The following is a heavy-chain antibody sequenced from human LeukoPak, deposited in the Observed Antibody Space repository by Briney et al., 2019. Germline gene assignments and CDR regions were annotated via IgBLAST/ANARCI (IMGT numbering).Heavy chain of an antibody. CDR1: GFTFSSYA. CDR2: ITANGDTT. Sequence: PPGGSLRLSCSVSGFTFSSYAMHWVRQAPGKGLEYVSSITANGDTTYCTDSVKDRFTISRDNSKNTLYLQMSSLRPDDTAVYYCVKDQSGSGSWWGQGTLVAVSS. CDR3: VKDQSGSGSW. J-gene: IGHJ1*01. D-gene: IGHD3-10*01. V-gene: IGHV3-64D*06.